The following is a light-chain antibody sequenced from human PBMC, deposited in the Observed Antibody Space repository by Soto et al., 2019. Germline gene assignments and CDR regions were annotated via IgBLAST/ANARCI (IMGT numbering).Light chain of an antibody. V-gene: IGKV1-5*01. J-gene: IGKJ1*01. CDR2: DAS. CDR1: QSISSW. CDR3: QQYNSYWT. Sequence: IWMTQSPSLLSASTGDRVTITCRASQSISSWLAWYQQKPGKAPKLLIYDASSLESGVPSRFSGSGSGTESTLTISSLQPDDFATYYCQQYNSYWTFGQGTKLDIK.